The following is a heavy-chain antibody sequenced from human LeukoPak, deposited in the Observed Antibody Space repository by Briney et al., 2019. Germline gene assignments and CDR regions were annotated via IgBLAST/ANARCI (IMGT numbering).Heavy chain of an antibody. Sequence: MSSETLSLTCTVSGGSISSGDYYWSWIRQPPGKGLEWIGYIYYSGSTYYNPSLKSRLTISVDTSKNQFSLMLSSVTAADMAVYYCARVGGTNYYYYGMDVWGQGTTVTVSS. V-gene: IGHV4-30-4*02. CDR2: IYYSGST. J-gene: IGHJ6*02. D-gene: IGHD3-10*01. CDR1: GGSISSGDYY. CDR3: ARVGGTNYYYYGMDV.